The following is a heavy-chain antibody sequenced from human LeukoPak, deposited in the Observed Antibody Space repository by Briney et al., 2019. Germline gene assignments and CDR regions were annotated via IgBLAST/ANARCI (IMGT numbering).Heavy chain of an antibody. D-gene: IGHD2-8*01. Sequence: SETLSLTCAVYGGSFSGYYWSWIRQPPGKGLEWIGEINHSGSTNYNPSLKSRVTISVDTSKNQFSLKLSSVTAADTAVYYCARGPRVTARYCTNGVCPGGWFDRWGQGTLVTVSS. CDR1: GGSFSGYY. CDR2: INHSGST. V-gene: IGHV4-34*01. CDR3: ARGPRVTARYCTNGVCPGGWFDR. J-gene: IGHJ5*02.